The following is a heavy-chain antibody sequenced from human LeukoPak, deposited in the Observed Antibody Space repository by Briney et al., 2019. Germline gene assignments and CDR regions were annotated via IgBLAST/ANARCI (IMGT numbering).Heavy chain of an antibody. CDR2: IYYSGST. Sequence: SETLSLTCTVSGGSISSYYWSWIRQPPGKGLEWIGYIYYSGSTNYNPSLKSRVTISVDTSKNQFSLKLSSVTAADTAVYYCARHAAGAVVPAAMGYWGQGTLVTVAS. D-gene: IGHD2-2*01. CDR1: GGSISSYY. CDR3: ARHAAGAVVPAAMGY. J-gene: IGHJ4*02. V-gene: IGHV4-59*08.